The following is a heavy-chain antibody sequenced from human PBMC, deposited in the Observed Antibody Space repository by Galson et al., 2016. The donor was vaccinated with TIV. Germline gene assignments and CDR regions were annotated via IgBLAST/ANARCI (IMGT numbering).Heavy chain of an antibody. D-gene: IGHD3-10*01. CDR1: GFTFSSYW. J-gene: IGHJ2*01. CDR3: ARTGLLSNWYFDP. V-gene: IGHV3-74*01. Sequence: SLRLSCAASGFTFSSYWMHWVRQAPGKGLVWVSRINSDGSSTSYADSVKGRFTISRDNAKNTLYLQMNSLRAEDTAVYYCARTGLLSNWYFDPWGRGTLVTVSS. CDR2: INSDGSST.